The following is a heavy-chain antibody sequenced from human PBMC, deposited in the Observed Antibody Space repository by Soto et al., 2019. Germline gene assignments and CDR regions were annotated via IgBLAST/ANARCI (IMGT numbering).Heavy chain of an antibody. J-gene: IGHJ4*02. D-gene: IGHD1-26*01. V-gene: IGHV4-4*02. CDR1: GGSFTSNNW. Sequence: PSETLSLTCAVSGGSFTSNNWWTWVRQPPGQGPEWIEEIHRAGSTNNNPSLKSRDTISLNMTANHSALKVTSLTAAHTAVYYCANHYPGTSVDYWGQGTLVTVSS. CDR2: IHRAGST. CDR3: ANHYPGTSVDY.